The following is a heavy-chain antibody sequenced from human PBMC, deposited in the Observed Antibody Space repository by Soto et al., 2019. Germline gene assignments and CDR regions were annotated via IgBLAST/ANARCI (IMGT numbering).Heavy chain of an antibody. CDR1: GDSVSSNTAS. J-gene: IGHJ5*02. V-gene: IGHV6-1*01. D-gene: IGHD5-12*01. CDR3: AKGDNLGPKTGYAFDP. Sequence: SQTLSLTCXISGDSVSSNTASWNWIRQSPSRGLEWLGRTYFRSKWYNDYAVSVKSRIIINPDTSNNQFSLQLGSVTPEDTAVYFCAKGDNLGPKTGYAFDPWGQGIMVTVSS. CDR2: TYFRSKWYN.